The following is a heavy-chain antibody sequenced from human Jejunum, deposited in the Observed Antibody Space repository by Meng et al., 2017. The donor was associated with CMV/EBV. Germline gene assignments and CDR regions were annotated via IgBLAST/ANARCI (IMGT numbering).Heavy chain of an antibody. CDR3: ARDYGGNSGWFDP. D-gene: IGHD4-23*01. V-gene: IGHV1-8*01. CDR2: MNPDSGTT. J-gene: IGHJ5*02. CDR1: GYSFTSFD. Sequence: SGYSFTSFDINWVRQATGQGLEWLGWMNPDSGTTGYAQKFQDRVTLTRDTSISTAYMELNSLESDDTAVYYCARDYGGNSGWFDPWGQGTQVTVSS.